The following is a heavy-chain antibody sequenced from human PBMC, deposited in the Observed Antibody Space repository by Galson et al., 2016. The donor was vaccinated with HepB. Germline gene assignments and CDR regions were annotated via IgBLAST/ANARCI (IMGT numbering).Heavy chain of an antibody. CDR3: AVAYSNDWPLGY. CDR1: GFTFSSYA. CDR2: ISYDGSTK. J-gene: IGHJ4*02. Sequence: SLRLSCAASGFTFSSYAMHWVRQAPGKGLEWVAVISYDGSTKYYADSVKGRFTISRDNSKNTLSVQMNSLRAEDTAVYYCAVAYSNDWPLGYWGQGTLVTVSS. V-gene: IGHV3-30-3*01. D-gene: IGHD2-21*01.